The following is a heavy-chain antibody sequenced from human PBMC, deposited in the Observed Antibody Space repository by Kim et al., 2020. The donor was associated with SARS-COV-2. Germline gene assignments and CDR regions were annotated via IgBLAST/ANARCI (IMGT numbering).Heavy chain of an antibody. CDR3: TRDPPLKQWRSYNWFDP. CDR1: GFTFSSYS. Sequence: GGSLRLSCAASGFTFSSYSMNWVRQAPGKGLEWVSSINSSSSYIYYADSVKGRFTISRDNAKNSLYLQMDSLRAEDTAVYYCTRDPPLKQWRSYNWFDPWGQGTLVTVSS. V-gene: IGHV3-21*01. CDR2: INSSSSYI. J-gene: IGHJ5*02. D-gene: IGHD6-19*01.